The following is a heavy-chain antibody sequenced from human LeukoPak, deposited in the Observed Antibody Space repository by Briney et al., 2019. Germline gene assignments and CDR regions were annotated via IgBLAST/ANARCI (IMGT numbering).Heavy chain of an antibody. V-gene: IGHV3-30*04. CDR3: AKVRWGSDNALDS. J-gene: IGHJ4*02. CDR1: GFTFNSYA. Sequence: QPGGSLRLSCAASGFTFNSYAMHWVRQAPGKGLEWVAVISYDGINKYYADSVKGRFTISRDNSMNTLYLQMNSLRAEDTAVYYCAKVRWGSDNALDSWGQGTLVTGSS. CDR2: ISYDGINK. D-gene: IGHD3-16*01.